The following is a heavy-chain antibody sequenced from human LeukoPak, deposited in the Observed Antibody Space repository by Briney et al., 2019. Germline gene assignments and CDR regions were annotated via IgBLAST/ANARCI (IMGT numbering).Heavy chain of an antibody. CDR2: ISSRRSYI. CDR3: ARGLGYCSSTSCYPDAFDI. Sequence: PGGSLRLSCAASGFTFSSYSMNWVRQAPGKGLELVSSISSRRSYIYYADSVKGRFTISRDNAKNSLYLQMNSLRAEDTAVYYCARGLGYCSSTSCYPDAFDIWGQGTMVTVSS. J-gene: IGHJ3*02. V-gene: IGHV3-21*01. D-gene: IGHD2-2*01. CDR1: GFTFSSYS.